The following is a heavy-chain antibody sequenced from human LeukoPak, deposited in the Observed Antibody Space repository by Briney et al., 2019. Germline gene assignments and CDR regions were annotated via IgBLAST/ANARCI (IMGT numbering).Heavy chain of an antibody. J-gene: IGHJ5*02. Sequence: PSETLSLTCAVYGGSFSGYYWGWIRQPPGKGLEWIGYIYYSGNTYYNPSLKSRVTISVDTSKNQFSLKLSSVTAADTAVFYCARGSLYSTSWLAFNWFDPWGQGTLVTVSS. D-gene: IGHD6-13*01. CDR2: IYYSGNT. CDR3: ARGSLYSTSWLAFNWFDP. CDR1: GGSFSGYY. V-gene: IGHV4-34*01.